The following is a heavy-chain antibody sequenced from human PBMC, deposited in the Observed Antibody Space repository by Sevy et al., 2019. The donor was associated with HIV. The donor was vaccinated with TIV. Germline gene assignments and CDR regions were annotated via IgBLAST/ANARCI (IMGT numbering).Heavy chain of an antibody. V-gene: IGHV3-21*03. CDR2: ISTSSTYI. Sequence: GGSLRLACAASGFIFSGYNMHWVRQAPGKGLEWVSSISTSSTYIYQADSVKGRFTISRDNAQNSVYLQMNSLRVEDTALYYCARGSCSGGSRHSGYHGMDVWGQGTTVTVS. CDR3: ARGSCSGGSRHSGYHGMDV. CDR1: GFIFSGYN. J-gene: IGHJ6*02. D-gene: IGHD2-15*01.